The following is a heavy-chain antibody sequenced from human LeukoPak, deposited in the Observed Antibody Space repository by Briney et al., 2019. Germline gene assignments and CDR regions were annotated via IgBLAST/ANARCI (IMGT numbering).Heavy chain of an antibody. J-gene: IGHJ3*02. CDR3: ARDYDWRAFDI. V-gene: IGHV1-69*13. Sequence: SVKVSCKASGDTFNSSTISWVRQAPGQGLEWVGGIIAIFGTANYAQKFQGRLTITADESTSTAYMELSSLRSEDTAVYYCARDYDWRAFDIWGQGTMVTVSS. CDR1: GDTFNSST. D-gene: IGHD5-12*01. CDR2: IIAIFGTA.